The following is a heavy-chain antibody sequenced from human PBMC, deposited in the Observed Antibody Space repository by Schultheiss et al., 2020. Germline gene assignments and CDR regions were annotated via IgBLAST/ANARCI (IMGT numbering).Heavy chain of an antibody. CDR1: GFTVSSNY. CDR3: ARVRWDSGKNGGMDV. CDR2: ISYDGSNK. Sequence: GGSLRLSCAASGFTVSSNYMSWVRQAPGKGLEWVAVISYDGSNKYYADSVKGRFTISRDNSKNTLYLQMNSLSVEDTAVYHCARVRWDSGKNGGMDVWGQGTTVTVSS. J-gene: IGHJ6*02. V-gene: IGHV3-30*03. D-gene: IGHD1-26*01.